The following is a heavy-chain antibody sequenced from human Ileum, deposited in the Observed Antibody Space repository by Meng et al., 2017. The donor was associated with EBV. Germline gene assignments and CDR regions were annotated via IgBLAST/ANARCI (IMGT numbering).Heavy chain of an antibody. J-gene: IGHJ4*02. CDR1: GGSINTDYW. V-gene: IGHV4-4*02. CDR2: IHHSGIP. Sequence: GQLQGSGPGLVKPSGALVLIFAVPGGSINTDYWWSWVRQSPGEGLEWIGEIHHSGIPKYNASLRSRVDMSIDKSKNQVSFNLRSATAADTAVYYCARGVDYHWGYWGQGSLVTVSS. CDR3: ARGVDYHWGY. D-gene: IGHD3-16*01.